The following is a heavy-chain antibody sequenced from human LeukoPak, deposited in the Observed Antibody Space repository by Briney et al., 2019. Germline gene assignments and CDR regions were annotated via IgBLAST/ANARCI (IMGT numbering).Heavy chain of an antibody. CDR3: AKVNMITFGGVIVAPIDY. J-gene: IGHJ4*02. Sequence: PGGSLRLSCAASGFTVSSNYMSWVRQAPGKGLEWVSAISGSGGSTYYADSVKGRFTISRDNSKNTLYLQMNSLRAEDTAVYYCAKVNMITFGGVIVAPIDYWGQGTLVTVSS. V-gene: IGHV3-23*01. D-gene: IGHD3-16*02. CDR1: GFTVSSNY. CDR2: ISGSGGST.